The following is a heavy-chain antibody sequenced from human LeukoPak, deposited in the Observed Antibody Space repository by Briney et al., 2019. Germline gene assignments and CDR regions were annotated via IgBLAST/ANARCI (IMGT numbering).Heavy chain of an antibody. D-gene: IGHD6-13*01. CDR3: ARVNRAAAGTFDY. Sequence: ASVKVSCKASGYAFTTYDISWVRQAPGQGLEWVGWISTYHGNTNYAQNFQGRVTMTTETPTSTASMELRSLRSDDTAVYYCARVNRAAAGTFDYWGQGTLVTVSS. CDR1: GYAFTTYD. J-gene: IGHJ4*02. V-gene: IGHV1-18*01. CDR2: ISTYHGNT.